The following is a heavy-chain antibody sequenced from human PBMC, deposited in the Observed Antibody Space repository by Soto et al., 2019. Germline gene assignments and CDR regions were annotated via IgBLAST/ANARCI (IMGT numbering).Heavy chain of an antibody. CDR1: GFTFSGSS. CDR3: ISHSPEDMIRT. CDR2: IRNKANSYAT. D-gene: IGHD2-15*01. Sequence: EVQLVESGGGLVQPGGSLKFSCAASGFTFSGSSVHWVRQASGKGLEWVGRIRNKANSYATAYAASVRGRFTISRDDSKNTAFLQMNSLNTEDTAVYYCISHSPEDMIRTWGQGTLVTVSS. V-gene: IGHV3-73*02. J-gene: IGHJ4*02.